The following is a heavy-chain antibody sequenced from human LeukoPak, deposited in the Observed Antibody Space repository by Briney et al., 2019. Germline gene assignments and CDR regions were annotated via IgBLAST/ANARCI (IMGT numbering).Heavy chain of an antibody. CDR1: GFTVSSNY. Sequence: AGGSLRLSCAASGFTVSSNYMSWVRQAPGKGLEWVSVIYSGGSTYYADSVKGRFTISRDNSKNTLYLQMNSLRAEHTAVYYCASSENDAFDIWGQGTMVTVSS. CDR2: IYSGGST. CDR3: ASSENDAFDI. V-gene: IGHV3-53*01. J-gene: IGHJ3*02. D-gene: IGHD1-26*01.